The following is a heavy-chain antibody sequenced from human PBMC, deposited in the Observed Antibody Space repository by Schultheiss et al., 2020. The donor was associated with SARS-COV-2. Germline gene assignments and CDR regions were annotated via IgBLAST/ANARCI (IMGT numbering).Heavy chain of an antibody. CDR3: ARGTPYSSSWPYWYFDL. CDR2: IYTSGST. Sequence: SQTLSLTCTVSGGSISSYYWSWIRQPPGKGLEWIGSIYTSGSTNYNPSLKSRVTISVDTSKNQFSLKLSSVTAADTAVYYCARGTPYSSSWPYWYFDLWGRGTLVTVSS. V-gene: IGHV4-59*01. D-gene: IGHD6-13*01. CDR1: GGSISSYY. J-gene: IGHJ2*01.